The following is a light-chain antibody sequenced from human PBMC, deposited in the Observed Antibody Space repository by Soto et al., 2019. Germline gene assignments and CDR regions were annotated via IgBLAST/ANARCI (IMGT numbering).Light chain of an antibody. CDR1: SSNIGSNT. CDR2: SNN. V-gene: IGLV1-44*01. Sequence: QSVLTQPPSVSVTPAQRVTISCSGSSSNIGSNTVNWYQQLPGTAPNLLIYSNNQRPSAVPARFSGSKSATSASLAISGLQSEEEGDYYCATWDDSLNGYVFGTGTKLTVL. CDR3: ATWDDSLNGYV. J-gene: IGLJ1*01.